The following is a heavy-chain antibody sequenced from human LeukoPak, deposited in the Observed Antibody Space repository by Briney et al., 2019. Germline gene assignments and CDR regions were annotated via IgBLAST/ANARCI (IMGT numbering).Heavy chain of an antibody. CDR2: ISSGSRYI. CDR3: ATLLLGGSGSYLHLDY. CDR1: GFTFSGYG. D-gene: IGHD3-10*01. V-gene: IGHV3-21*01. J-gene: IGHJ4*02. Sequence: GGSLRLSCAASGFTFSGYGMNWVRQAPGKGLEWVSSISSGSRYIYNADSVKGRFTISRDNAKNSLYLQMNSLRAEDTAVYYCATLLLGGSGSYLHLDYWGQGTLVTVSS.